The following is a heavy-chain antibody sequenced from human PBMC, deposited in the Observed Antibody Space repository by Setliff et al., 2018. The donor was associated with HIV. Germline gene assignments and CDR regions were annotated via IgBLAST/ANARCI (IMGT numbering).Heavy chain of an antibody. CDR3: ARGGDHQGDWGAFDI. D-gene: IGHD3-10*01. Sequence: SETLSLTCDVSGFSISSRYYWGWIRQPPGKGLEWIGRICTSGSTNYNPSLKSRVTISVDTSKNQFSLKLSSVTAADTAVYYCARGGDHQGDWGAFDIWGQGTMVTVSS. J-gene: IGHJ3*02. V-gene: IGHV4-38-2*01. CDR2: ICTSGST. CDR1: GFSISSRYY.